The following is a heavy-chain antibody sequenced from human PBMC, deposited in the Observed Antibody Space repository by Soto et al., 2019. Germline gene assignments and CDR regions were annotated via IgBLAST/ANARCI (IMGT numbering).Heavy chain of an antibody. V-gene: IGHV2-5*02. J-gene: IGHJ4*02. CDR3: APGISGWAGLRN. Sequence: QITLKESGPALVKTTQTLTLTCTFSGFSRSTTGMGVGWIRQPPGKALEWLALIYWDDGERYSPSLKSRLTITKDTSKNLVVLTMTNMYRVETGTYYCAPGISGWAGLRNWGQGTLVTVSS. CDR1: GFSRSTTGMG. D-gene: IGHD6-19*01. CDR2: IYWDDGE.